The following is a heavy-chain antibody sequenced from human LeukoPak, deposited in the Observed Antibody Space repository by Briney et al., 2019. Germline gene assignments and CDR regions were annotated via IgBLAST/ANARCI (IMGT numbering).Heavy chain of an antibody. V-gene: IGHV1-69*05. D-gene: IGHD2-15*01. CDR1: GGTFSSYA. Sequence: SVKVSCKASGGTFSSYAISWVRQAPGQGLEWMGRIIPIFGTANYAQKFQGRVTITTDESTSTSYMELSSLRSEDTAVYYCAASWYCSGGSCYSIDYWGQGTLVTVSS. CDR3: AASWYCSGGSCYSIDY. J-gene: IGHJ4*02. CDR2: IIPIFGTA.